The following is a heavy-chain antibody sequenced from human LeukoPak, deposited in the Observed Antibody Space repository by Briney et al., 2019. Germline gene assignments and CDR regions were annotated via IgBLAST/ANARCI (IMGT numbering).Heavy chain of an antibody. Sequence: GASVKVSFKASGYTFTSYGISWVRQAPGQGLEWMGWISAYNGNTNYAQKLQGRVTMTTDTSTSTAYMELRSLRSDDTAVYYCARDWGGSSDYRVWFDPWGQGTLVTVSS. D-gene: IGHD2-15*01. V-gene: IGHV1-18*01. CDR3: ARDWGGSSDYRVWFDP. CDR2: ISAYNGNT. CDR1: GYTFTSYG. J-gene: IGHJ5*02.